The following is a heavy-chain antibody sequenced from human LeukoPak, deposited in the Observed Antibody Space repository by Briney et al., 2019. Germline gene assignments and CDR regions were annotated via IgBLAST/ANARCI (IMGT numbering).Heavy chain of an antibody. J-gene: IGHJ6*03. CDR3: ARGPRRYGSSPYVVYNYYYYMDV. CDR2: INHSGST. D-gene: IGHD2-2*01. CDR1: GGSFSGYY. Sequence: SSETLSLTRAVYGGSFSGYYWSWIRQPPGKGLEWIGEINHSGSTNYNPSLKSRVTISVDTSKNQFSLKLSSVTAADTAVYYCARGPRRYGSSPYVVYNYYYYMDVWGKGTTVTVSS. V-gene: IGHV4-34*01.